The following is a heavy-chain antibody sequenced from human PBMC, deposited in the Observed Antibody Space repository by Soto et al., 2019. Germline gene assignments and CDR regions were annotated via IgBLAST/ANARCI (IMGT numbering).Heavy chain of an antibody. CDR2: IDWDGDR. CDR1: GFTLGTTGLS. CDR3: ARSQGGMLYNSYFDF. J-gene: IGHJ4*02. D-gene: IGHD2-8*01. V-gene: IGHV2-70*13. Sequence: SGPTLVNPPQTLTLTCTFSGFTLGTTGLSVNWIRQAPGKALEWLAVIDWDGDRFYSASLKTRLSISKDTSKNEVVLTMTNMDPVDTATYFCARSQGGMLYNSYFDFWGQGTLVTVSS.